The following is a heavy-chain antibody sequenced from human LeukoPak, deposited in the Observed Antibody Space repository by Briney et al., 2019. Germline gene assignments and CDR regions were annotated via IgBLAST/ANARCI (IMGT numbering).Heavy chain of an antibody. D-gene: IGHD3-22*01. V-gene: IGHV4-59*11. CDR1: GGSISSHY. Sequence: SETLSLTCTVSGGSISSHYWSWIRQPPGKGLEWIGYIYYSGNTNYNPALKSRLTISVDTSKNQFSLRLTSVTAADTAMYYCARDYYDSRGEAVDIWGQGTMDTVSS. CDR2: IYYSGNT. CDR3: ARDYYDSRGEAVDI. J-gene: IGHJ3*02.